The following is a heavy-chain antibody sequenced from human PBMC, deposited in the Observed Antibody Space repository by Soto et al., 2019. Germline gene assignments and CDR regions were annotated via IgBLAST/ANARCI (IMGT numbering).Heavy chain of an antibody. J-gene: IGHJ6*04. V-gene: IGHV3-30*18. D-gene: IGHD6-6*01. CDR1: GFSFSRYG. CDR2: ISYDGNLR. Sequence: QPWGSLRLSCTGSGFSFSRYGVHWFRQAPGKGREWVAIISYDGNLRYHADSVRGRFGISRDTSKSTVFLHMHSLRHEDTAVYYCAKDVGSASSVGTAMDSWGKGTQVTVAS. CDR3: AKDVGSASSVGTAMDS.